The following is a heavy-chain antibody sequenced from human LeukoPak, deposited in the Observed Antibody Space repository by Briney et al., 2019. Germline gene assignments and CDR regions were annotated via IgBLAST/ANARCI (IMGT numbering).Heavy chain of an antibody. V-gene: IGHV4-59*01. CDR3: ARDLAAAGYDY. J-gene: IGHJ4*02. Sequence: SETLSLTCTVSGGSISRYYWSWIRQPPGKGLEWIGYIYYSGSTNYNPSLKSRVTISVDTSKNQFSLKLSSVTAADMAVYYCARDLAAAGYDYWGQGTLVTVSS. CDR1: GGSISRYY. D-gene: IGHD6-13*01. CDR2: IYYSGST.